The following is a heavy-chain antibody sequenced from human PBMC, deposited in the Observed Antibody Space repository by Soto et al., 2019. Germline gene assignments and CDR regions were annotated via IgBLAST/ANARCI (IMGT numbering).Heavy chain of an antibody. CDR2: ISGSGGST. Sequence: GWSLRLSCAASGVTFSSDAMSWVRQAPGKGLEWVSAISGSGGSTYYADSVKGRFTISRDNSKNTLYLQMNSLRAEDTAVYYCAKDSGPVAGSIWGQGTLVSVSS. CDR3: AKDSGPVAGSI. CDR1: GVTFSSDA. V-gene: IGHV3-23*01. J-gene: IGHJ4*02. D-gene: IGHD6-19*01.